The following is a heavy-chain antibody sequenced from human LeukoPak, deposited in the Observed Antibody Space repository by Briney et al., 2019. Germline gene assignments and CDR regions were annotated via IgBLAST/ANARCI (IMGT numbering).Heavy chain of an antibody. CDR1: GYTFTSYA. D-gene: IGHD6-13*01. CDR3: ARGGSSSWYDLLDY. J-gene: IGHJ4*02. Sequence: ASVKVSCKASGYTFTSYAMNWVRQAPGQGLEWMGWINTNTGNPTYAQGFTGRFVFSLDTSVSTAYLQISSLKAEDTAVYYCARGGSSSWYDLLDYWGQGTLVTVSS. V-gene: IGHV7-4-1*02. CDR2: INTNTGNP.